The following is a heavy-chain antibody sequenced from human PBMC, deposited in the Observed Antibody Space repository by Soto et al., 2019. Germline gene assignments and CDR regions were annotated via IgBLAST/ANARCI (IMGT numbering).Heavy chain of an antibody. CDR3: ARRNGGNSIYNWFDP. D-gene: IGHD2-21*02. Sequence: AASVTLSCTSSSSAWSSYVISWVLHAPGQVLEWMGWISAYNGNTNYAQKLQGRVTMTTDTSTSTAYMELRSLRSDDTAVYYCARRNGGNSIYNWFDPWGQGILVNVSA. CDR2: ISAYNGNT. CDR1: SSAWSSYV. J-gene: IGHJ5*02. V-gene: IGHV1-18*04.